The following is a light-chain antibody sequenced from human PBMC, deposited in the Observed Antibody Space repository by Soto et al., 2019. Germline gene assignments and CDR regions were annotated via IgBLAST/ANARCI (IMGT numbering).Light chain of an antibody. CDR2: DAY. V-gene: IGKV1-33*01. Sequence: SHMTQSPSSLSASGGDRVTMTCHPSQDISNYLNWYQQKPGKAPKLLIYDAYNLETGVPSRFSGSGSGTDFTLTISSLKHEDIETYYCKKYDNLTQLNFGPGKKVDIK. J-gene: IGKJ3*01. CDR3: KKYDNLTQLN. CDR1: QDISNY.